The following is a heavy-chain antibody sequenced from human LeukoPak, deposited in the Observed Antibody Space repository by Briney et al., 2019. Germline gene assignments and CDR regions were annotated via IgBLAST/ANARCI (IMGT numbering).Heavy chain of an antibody. CDR1: GYSFTSYE. J-gene: IGHJ6*02. V-gene: IGHV1-8*01. CDR2: MNPNSGNA. CDR3: ARWVGATYYYYDMDV. D-gene: IGHD1-26*01. Sequence: ASVKVSCKASGYSFTSYEINWVRQATGQGLEWMGWMNPNSGNAGYAQKFQGRVTMTRNTSISTAYMELSSLRSEDTAVYYSARWVGATYYYYDMDVWGQGTTVNVS.